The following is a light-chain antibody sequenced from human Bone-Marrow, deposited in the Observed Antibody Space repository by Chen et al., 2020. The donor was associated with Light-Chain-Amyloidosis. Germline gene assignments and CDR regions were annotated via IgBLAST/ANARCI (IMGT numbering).Light chain of an antibody. J-gene: IGLJ3*02. CDR1: NIGSTS. CDR3: QVWDRSSDRPV. Sequence: SYVLTQPSSVSVAPGQTATIACGGNNIGSTSVHWYQQTPGQAPLLVVYDDSDRPSGIPERLSGSNSGNTATLTSSRVEAGDEADYYSQVWDRSSDRPVFGGGTKLTVL. V-gene: IGLV3-21*02. CDR2: DDS.